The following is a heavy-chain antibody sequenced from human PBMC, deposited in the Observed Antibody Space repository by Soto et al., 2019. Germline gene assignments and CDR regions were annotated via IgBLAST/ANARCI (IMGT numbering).Heavy chain of an antibody. CDR3: ARDPTSTSFEP. CDR1: GFAFNTYS. D-gene: IGHD2-2*01. V-gene: IGHV3-21*01. Sequence: GGSLRLSCVASGFAFNTYSMNWVRQAPGKGLEWVSYISYSGSYIYYADSVKGRFTISGDNARNSLYLQMSSLRAEDTAVYYCARDPTSTSFEPWGQGTLVTASS. CDR2: ISYSGSYI. J-gene: IGHJ5*02.